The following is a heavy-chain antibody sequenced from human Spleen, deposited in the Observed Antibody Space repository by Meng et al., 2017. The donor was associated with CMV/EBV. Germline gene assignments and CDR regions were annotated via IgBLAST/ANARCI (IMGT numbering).Heavy chain of an antibody. CDR3: TTTGRL. J-gene: IGHJ4*02. CDR2: IRSKAKNYAT. D-gene: IGHD1-1*01. CDR1: GFTFRTYG. V-gene: IGHV3-73*01. Sequence: GGSLRLSCAASGFTFRTYGMHWVRQAPGKGLEWVGRIRSKAKNYATAYAASVKGRFTTSRDDGKNTAYLQMNSLKTEDTAVYYCTTTGRLWGQGTLVTVSS.